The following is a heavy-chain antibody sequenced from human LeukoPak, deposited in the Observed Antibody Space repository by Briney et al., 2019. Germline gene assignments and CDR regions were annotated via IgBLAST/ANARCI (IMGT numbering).Heavy chain of an antibody. CDR3: ASQPILNYDFWSGYLVPDY. J-gene: IGHJ4*02. CDR2: IYYSGST. Sequence: SETPSLTCTVSGGSISSGGYYWSWIRQHPGKGLEWIGYIYYSGSTYYNPSLKSRVTISVDTSKNQFSLKLSSVTAADTAVYYCASQPILNYDFWSGYLVPDYWGQGTLVTVSS. V-gene: IGHV4-31*03. D-gene: IGHD3-3*01. CDR1: GGSISSGGYY.